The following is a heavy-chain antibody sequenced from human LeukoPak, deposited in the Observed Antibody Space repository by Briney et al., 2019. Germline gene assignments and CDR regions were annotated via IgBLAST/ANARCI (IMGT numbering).Heavy chain of an antibody. CDR3: ARDSVAAPPGDPSHYFDY. Sequence: PSETLSLTCTVSGGSISSYYWSWIRQPPGKGLEWIGYTYYSGSTNYNPSLKSRVTISVDTSKNQFSLKLSSVTAADTAVYYCARDSVAAPPGDPSHYFDYWGQGTLVTVSS. CDR1: GGSISSYY. V-gene: IGHV4-59*01. D-gene: IGHD6-19*01. J-gene: IGHJ4*02. CDR2: TYYSGST.